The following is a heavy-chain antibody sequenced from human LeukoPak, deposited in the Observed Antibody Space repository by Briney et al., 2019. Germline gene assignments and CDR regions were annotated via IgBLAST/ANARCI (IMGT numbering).Heavy chain of an antibody. J-gene: IGHJ4*02. D-gene: IGHD6-19*01. CDR2: INPNSGGT. CDR1: GYTFTGYY. Sequence: ASVKVSCKASGYTFTGYYMHWVRQAPGQGLEWMGWINPNSGGTNYAQKFQGRVTMTRDTSISTAYMELRSLRSDDTAVYYCARRGGWYYYVDYWGQGALVTVSS. V-gene: IGHV1-2*02. CDR3: ARRGGWYYYVDY.